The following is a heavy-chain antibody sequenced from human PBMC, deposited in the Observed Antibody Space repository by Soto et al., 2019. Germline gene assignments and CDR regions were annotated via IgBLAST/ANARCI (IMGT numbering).Heavy chain of an antibody. Sequence: EVQLLESGGGLVQPGGSLRLSCAASGFTFSSFAMTWVRQAPGKGLEWVSAISGSGNTTNYADSVKGRFTISRDNSKNTQYLQINSLRAEDTAVYYCAKSQSYYHYFGMDVWGQGTTVTVSS. CDR2: ISGSGNTT. J-gene: IGHJ6*01. V-gene: IGHV3-23*01. CDR3: AKSQSYYHYFGMDV. CDR1: GFTFSSFA.